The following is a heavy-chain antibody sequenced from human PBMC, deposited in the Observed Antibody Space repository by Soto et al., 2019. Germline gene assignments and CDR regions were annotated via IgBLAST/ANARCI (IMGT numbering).Heavy chain of an antibody. Sequence: QVQLQESGPGLVKPSETLSLTCTVSGDSMTKYYWSWIRQPAGKGLEWIGRIYTSGSTNYNPSLKSRVTMSIDTSNNHFSLKLKSVTAADTAVYYCARTVGAAYYFDFWAREPWSPSRQ. CDR2: IYTSGST. D-gene: IGHD1-26*01. V-gene: IGHV4-4*07. J-gene: IGHJ4*02. CDR3: ARTVGAAYYFDF. CDR1: GDSMTKYY.